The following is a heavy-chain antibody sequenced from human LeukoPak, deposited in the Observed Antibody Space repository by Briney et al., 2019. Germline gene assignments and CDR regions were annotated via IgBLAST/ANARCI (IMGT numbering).Heavy chain of an antibody. J-gene: IGHJ3*02. Sequence: GGSLRLSCAASGFTFDDYAMHWVRQAPGKGLEWVSGISWNSGSIGYADSVKGRFTISRDNAKNSLYLQMNRLRAEDTALYYCAKGKDYYDSSGYQDAFDIWGQGTMVTVSS. D-gene: IGHD3-22*01. CDR1: GFTFDDYA. CDR2: ISWNSGSI. CDR3: AKGKDYYDSSGYQDAFDI. V-gene: IGHV3-9*01.